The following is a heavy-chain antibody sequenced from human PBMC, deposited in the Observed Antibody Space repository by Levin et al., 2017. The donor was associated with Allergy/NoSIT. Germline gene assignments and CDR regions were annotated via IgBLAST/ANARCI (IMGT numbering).Heavy chain of an antibody. Sequence: LSLTCAASGFTFSSSGMHWVRQAPGKGLEWVAVIWYDGSNKYYADSVKGRFTISRDNSKNTLYLQMNSLRAEDTAVYYCARDVSGWYYFDYWGQGTLVTVSS. CDR1: GFTFSSSG. J-gene: IGHJ4*02. CDR3: ARDVSGWYYFDY. CDR2: IWYDGSNK. D-gene: IGHD6-19*01. V-gene: IGHV3-33*01.